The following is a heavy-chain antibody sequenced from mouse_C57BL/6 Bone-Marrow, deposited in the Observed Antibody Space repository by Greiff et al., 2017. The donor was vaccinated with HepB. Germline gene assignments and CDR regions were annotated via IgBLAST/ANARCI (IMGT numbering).Heavy chain of an antibody. Sequence: VQLQQPGAELVKPGASVKMSCKASGYTFTSYWITWVKQRPGQGLEWIGDIYPGSGSTNYNEKFKGKATLTVDTSSSTAYMQLSSLTSEDSAVYYCARDSNYNWYFDVWGTGTTVTVSS. V-gene: IGHV1-55*01. CDR3: ARDSNYNWYFDV. CDR1: GYTFTSYW. J-gene: IGHJ1*03. CDR2: IYPGSGST. D-gene: IGHD2-5*01.